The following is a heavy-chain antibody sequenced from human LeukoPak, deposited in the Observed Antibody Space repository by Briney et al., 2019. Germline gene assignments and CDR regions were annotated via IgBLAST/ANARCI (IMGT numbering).Heavy chain of an antibody. J-gene: IGHJ3*02. V-gene: IGHV4-30-4*08. Sequence: TLSLTCPVSGGSISSGDYYWSWIRQPPGKGLAWVGYIYYSGITYSNPSLKCRVTISVDTSKNQFSLKLSSVTAADTAVYYCARDRPLTYYYDSSGYSDAFAIWGQGTMVTVSS. CDR1: GGSISSGDYY. D-gene: IGHD3-22*01. CDR3: ARDRPLTYYYDSSGYSDAFAI. CDR2: IYYSGIT.